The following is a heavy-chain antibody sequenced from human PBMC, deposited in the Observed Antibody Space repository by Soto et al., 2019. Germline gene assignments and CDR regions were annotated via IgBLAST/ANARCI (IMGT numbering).Heavy chain of an antibody. Sequence: QVQLVQSGAEVKKPGSSVRISCKASGTIFSSYTISCVRQAPGHGLEWMGRIIPILGETNAAQKFQGRVTLTADKYTNSAYMQLNSRRVEDASVYYCARGLGGRMDDWGQGTTVIVSS. V-gene: IGHV1-69*08. D-gene: IGHD3-16*01. CDR2: IIPILGET. J-gene: IGHJ6*02. CDR3: ARGLGGRMDD. CDR1: GTIFSSYT.